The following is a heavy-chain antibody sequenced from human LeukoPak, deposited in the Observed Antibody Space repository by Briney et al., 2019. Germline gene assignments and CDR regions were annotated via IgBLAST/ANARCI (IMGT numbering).Heavy chain of an antibody. D-gene: IGHD2-15*01. CDR2: VFHTGDS. CDR1: GDSVSFSY. V-gene: IGHV4-59*08. J-gene: IGHJ5*02. Sequence: SETLSLTCAVSGDSVSFSYWSWIRQPPGKGLEWIGYVFHTGDSNCNPSLKRRVTMPLDTSKNQLSLRLTSVTAADTAVYYCARHPFATPFDRWGRGTLVTVSS. CDR3: ARHPFATPFDR.